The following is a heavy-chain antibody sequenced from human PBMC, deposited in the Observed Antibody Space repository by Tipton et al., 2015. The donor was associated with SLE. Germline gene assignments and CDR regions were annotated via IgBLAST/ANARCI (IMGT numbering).Heavy chain of an antibody. Sequence: SLRLSCTTSGFTFGDYAVSWVRQAPGKGLEWVGFIRSKDYGRTPEYAASVRDRFTISRDDSKSIAYLQMNGLKTEDTAMYYCTRMTCSGGTCPDDYWGQGTLVTVSS. CDR2: IRSKDYGRTP. CDR1: GFTFGDYA. V-gene: IGHV3-49*04. J-gene: IGHJ4*02. CDR3: TRMTCSGGTCPDDY. D-gene: IGHD2-15*01.